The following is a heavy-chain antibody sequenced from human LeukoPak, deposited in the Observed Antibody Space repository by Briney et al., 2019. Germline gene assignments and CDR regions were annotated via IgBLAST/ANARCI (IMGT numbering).Heavy chain of an antibody. CDR2: INNGGTDT. CDR3: AAAVNTGRAEHY. J-gene: IGHJ4*02. D-gene: IGHD4-17*01. V-gene: IGHV3-23*01. Sequence: GGSLRLSCAASGFTFSSYAMTWVRQAPGKGLEGVSSINNGGTDTYYEGSVKGRFTISRDNSKNTLFLHINSLSVEATAVYYCAAAVNTGRAEHYWGQGTLVTVSS. CDR1: GFTFSSYA.